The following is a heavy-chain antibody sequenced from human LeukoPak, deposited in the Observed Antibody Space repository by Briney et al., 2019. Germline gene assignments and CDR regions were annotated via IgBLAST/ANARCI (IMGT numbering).Heavy chain of an antibody. J-gene: IGHJ5*02. Sequence: SETLSLTCAVYGGSFSGYYWSWIRQPPGKGLEWIGEINHSGSTNYNPFLKSRVTISVDTSKNQFSLKLSSVTAADTAVYYCARGLGNWFDPWGQGTLVTVSS. V-gene: IGHV4-34*01. CDR3: ARGLGNWFDP. CDR1: GGSFSGYY. CDR2: INHSGST.